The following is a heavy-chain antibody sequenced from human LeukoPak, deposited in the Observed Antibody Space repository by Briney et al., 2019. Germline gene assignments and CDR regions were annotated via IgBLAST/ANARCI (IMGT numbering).Heavy chain of an antibody. V-gene: IGHV4-59*08. Sequence: PSETLSLTCTVSGGSISSYYWSWIRQPPGKGLEWIGYIYYSGSTNYNPSLKSRVTISVDTSKNQFSLKLSSVTAADTAVYYCARLPNPVDTATVKPLNYYYYGMDVWGQGTTVTVSS. CDR1: GGSISSYY. D-gene: IGHD5-18*01. J-gene: IGHJ6*02. CDR2: IYYSGST. CDR3: ARLPNPVDTATVKPLNYYYYGMDV.